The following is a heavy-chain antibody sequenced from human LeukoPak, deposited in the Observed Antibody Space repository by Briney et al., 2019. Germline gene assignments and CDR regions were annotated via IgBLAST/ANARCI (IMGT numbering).Heavy chain of an antibody. CDR3: ARGSGYYPYDAFDV. D-gene: IGHD3-3*01. CDR1: GFTFSSYA. J-gene: IGHJ3*01. Sequence: PGGSLRLSCAASGFTFSSYAMHWVRQAPGKGLEWVAVMSYDGSNKYYADSVKGRFAISRDNSKNTLYLQMNSLRAEDTAVYYCARGSGYYPYDAFDVWGQGTMVTVSS. CDR2: MSYDGSNK. V-gene: IGHV3-30*09.